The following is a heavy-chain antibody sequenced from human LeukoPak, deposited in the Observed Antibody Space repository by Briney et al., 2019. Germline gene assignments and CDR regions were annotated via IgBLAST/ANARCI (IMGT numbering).Heavy chain of an antibody. Sequence: ASVKVSCKASGYTFTSYDINWVQQATGQGLEWMGWMNPNSGNTGYAQKFQGRVTMTRNTSISTAYMELSSLRSEDTAVYYCARGALAAAGTRYYYGMDVWGQGTTVTVSS. D-gene: IGHD6-13*01. CDR2: MNPNSGNT. J-gene: IGHJ6*02. V-gene: IGHV1-8*01. CDR3: ARGALAAAGTRYYYGMDV. CDR1: GYTFTSYD.